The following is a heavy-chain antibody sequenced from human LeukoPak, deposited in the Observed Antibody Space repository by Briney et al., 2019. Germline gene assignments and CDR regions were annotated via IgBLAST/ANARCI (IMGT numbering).Heavy chain of an antibody. V-gene: IGHV3-7*01. CDR3: ARDPYNGAYSEGYYYYYMDV. CDR2: IKQDGTEK. CDR1: GFTFSSYW. D-gene: IGHD1-1*01. J-gene: IGHJ6*03. Sequence: LSGGSLRLSCAASGFTFSSYWMNWVRQAPGKGLEWVADIKQDGTEKHYVDSVKGRFTISRDNAKNSLYLQMNSLRVEDTAIYYCARDPYNGAYSEGYYYYYMDVWGKGTTVTVSS.